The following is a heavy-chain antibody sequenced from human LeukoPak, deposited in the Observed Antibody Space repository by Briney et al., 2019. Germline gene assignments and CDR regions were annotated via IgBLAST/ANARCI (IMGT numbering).Heavy chain of an antibody. D-gene: IGHD2-2*02. Sequence: GGSLRLSCAASEFTFDDYAMHWVRQAPGKGLEWVSGISWNSGSIGYADSVKGRFTISRDNAKNSLYLQMNSLRAEDTALYYCAKDRGIVVVPAAINYYYYGMDVWGQGTTVTVSS. J-gene: IGHJ6*02. CDR3: AKDRGIVVVPAAINYYYYGMDV. V-gene: IGHV3-9*01. CDR1: EFTFDDYA. CDR2: ISWNSGSI.